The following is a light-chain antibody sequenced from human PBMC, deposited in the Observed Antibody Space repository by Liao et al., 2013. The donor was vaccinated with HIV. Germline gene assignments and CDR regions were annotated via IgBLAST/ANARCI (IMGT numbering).Light chain of an antibody. Sequence: SYELTQAPSVSVSPGQTARITCSGDKLGDKYVSWYQQRPGRSPVLVIYSDDKRPSGIPERFSGSNSGDTATLTISGTQAMDEADYYCQAWDNRNAVFGGGTKLTVL. CDR1: KLGDKY. V-gene: IGLV3-1*01. J-gene: IGLJ2*01. CDR3: QAWDNRNAV. CDR2: SDD.